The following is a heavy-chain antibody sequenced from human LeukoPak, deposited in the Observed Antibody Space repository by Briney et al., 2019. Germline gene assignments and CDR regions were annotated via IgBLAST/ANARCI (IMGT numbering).Heavy chain of an antibody. J-gene: IGHJ6*02. Sequence: GGSLRLSCAASGFTFSSYAMHWVRQAPGKGLEWVSVISYDGSNKYYADSVKGRFTISRDNAKNTLYLQMNSLRAEDTAVYYCARDSYGMDVWGQGTTVTVSS. V-gene: IGHV3-30-3*01. CDR3: ARDSYGMDV. CDR1: GFTFSSYA. CDR2: ISYDGSNK.